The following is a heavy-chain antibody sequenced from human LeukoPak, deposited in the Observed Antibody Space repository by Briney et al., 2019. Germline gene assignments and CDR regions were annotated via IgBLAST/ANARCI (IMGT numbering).Heavy chain of an antibody. V-gene: IGHV5-51*01. CDR3: ARQSHCSSTSCPYYFDY. CDR1: GYSFTSYW. D-gene: IGHD2-2*01. Sequence: GESLKISCKGSGYSFTSYWIGWVRQMPGKGLEWMGIICPGDSDTRYSPSFQGQVTISADKSISTAYLQWSSLKASDTAMYYCARQSHCSSTSCPYYFDYWGQGTLVTVSS. CDR2: ICPGDSDT. J-gene: IGHJ4*02.